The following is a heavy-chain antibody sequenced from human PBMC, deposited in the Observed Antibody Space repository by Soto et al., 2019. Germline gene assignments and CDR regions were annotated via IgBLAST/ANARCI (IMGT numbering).Heavy chain of an antibody. D-gene: IGHD6-13*01. Sequence: GGSLRLSCAASGFTFSSYAMHWVRQAPGKGLEWVAVISYDGSNKYYADSVKGRFTISRDNSKNTLYLQMNSLKAEDTAVYYCARDFVWQQLEPDYYFDYWGQGTLVTVSS. CDR3: ARDFVWQQLEPDYYFDY. J-gene: IGHJ4*02. CDR1: GFTFSSYA. V-gene: IGHV3-30-3*01. CDR2: ISYDGSNK.